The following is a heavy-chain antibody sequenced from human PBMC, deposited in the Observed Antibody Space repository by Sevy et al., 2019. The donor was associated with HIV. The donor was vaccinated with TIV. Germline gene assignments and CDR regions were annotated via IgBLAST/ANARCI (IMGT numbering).Heavy chain of an antibody. V-gene: IGHV3-21*01. D-gene: IGHD3-22*01. CDR3: ARDRRTLNYYASSGYNYYFDY. CDR2: ITSSSDYI. Sequence: GGSLRLSCAASGLTFSNYNMNWVRQAPGKGLEWVSSITSSSDYIYDADSVKGRFTISRDNAKNSLYLQMNSLRAEDTAVYYCARDRRTLNYYASSGYNYYFDYWGQGTLVTVSS. J-gene: IGHJ4*02. CDR1: GLTFSNYN.